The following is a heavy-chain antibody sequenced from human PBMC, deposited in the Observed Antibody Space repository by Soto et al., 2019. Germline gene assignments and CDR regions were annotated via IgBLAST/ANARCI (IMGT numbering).Heavy chain of an antibody. J-gene: IGHJ1*01. CDR3: VRGVLS. CDR2: IHHSGST. Sequence: WTWIRQHPGKCLEWIGNIHHSGSTFYNPSLKSRVSISVDTSKNQFSLKLSSVTATDTAVYFCVRGVLSWGQGTLVTVSS. D-gene: IGHD3-10*01. V-gene: IGHV4-31*02.